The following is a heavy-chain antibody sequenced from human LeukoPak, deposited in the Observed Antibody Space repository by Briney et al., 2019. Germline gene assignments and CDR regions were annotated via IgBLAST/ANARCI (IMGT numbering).Heavy chain of an antibody. J-gene: IGHJ4*02. D-gene: IGHD4-17*01. V-gene: IGHV3-21*01. Sequence: GGSLRLSCAASGFTFSSYSMNWVGQAPGKGLEWVSSISSSSSYIYYADSVKGRFTISRDNAKNSLYLQMNSLRAEDTAVYYCARDPDYGDPVDYWGQGTLVTVSS. CDR3: ARDPDYGDPVDY. CDR2: ISSSSSYI. CDR1: GFTFSSYS.